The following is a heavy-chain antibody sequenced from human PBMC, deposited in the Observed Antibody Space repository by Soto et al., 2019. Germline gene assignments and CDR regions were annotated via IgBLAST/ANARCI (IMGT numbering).Heavy chain of an antibody. CDR2: FDPEDGET. V-gene: IGHV1-24*01. CDR1: GYTLTELS. D-gene: IGHD5-12*01. CDR3: ATVGIVATIVLGYFDY. J-gene: IGHJ4*02. Sequence: QVQLVQSGAEVKKPGASVKVSCKVSGYTLTELSMHWVRQAPGKGLEWMGGFDPEDGETIYAQKFQGRVTMTEDTSTDTAYMELSSLRSEDTAAYYCATVGIVATIVLGYFDYWGQGTLVTVSS.